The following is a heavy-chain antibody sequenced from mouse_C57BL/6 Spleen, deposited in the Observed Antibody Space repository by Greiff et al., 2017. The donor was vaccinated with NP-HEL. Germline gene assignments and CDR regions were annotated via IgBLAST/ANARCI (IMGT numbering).Heavy chain of an antibody. D-gene: IGHD2-2*01. Sequence: EVQGVESGGGLVKPGGSLKLSCAASGFTFSSYAMSWVRQTPEKRLEWVATISDGGSYTYYPDNVKGRFTISRDNAKNNLYLQMSHLKSEDTAMYYCARGSTMVTTHYFDYWGQGTTLTVSS. V-gene: IGHV5-4*01. CDR1: GFTFSSYA. J-gene: IGHJ2*01. CDR2: ISDGGSYT. CDR3: ARGSTMVTTHYFDY.